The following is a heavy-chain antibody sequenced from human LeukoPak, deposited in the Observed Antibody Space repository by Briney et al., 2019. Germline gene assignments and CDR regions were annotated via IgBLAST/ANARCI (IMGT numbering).Heavy chain of an antibody. J-gene: IGHJ4*02. CDR3: ARGGVVVGWDFDY. CDR2: ISSTSSTI. Sequence: GGSLRLSCAASGFSFSSYSMNWVRQAPGKGLEWISYISSTSSTIYYADSVKGQFTISRDNAKNSLYLQMNSLRAEDTAVYYCARGGVVVGWDFDYWGQGTLVTVSS. V-gene: IGHV3-48*04. CDR1: GFSFSSYS. D-gene: IGHD2-2*01.